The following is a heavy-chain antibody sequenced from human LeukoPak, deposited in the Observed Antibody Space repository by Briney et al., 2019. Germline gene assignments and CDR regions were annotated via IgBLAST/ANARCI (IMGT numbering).Heavy chain of an antibody. Sequence: SETLSLTCTVSGGSISSYYWSWIRQPPGKGVEWIGYVYYSGSAHYNPSLKSRVTISVDTSKNQFSLKVSSVTAADTAIYYCAGGTYYYFDYWGQGTLVTVSS. CDR3: AGGTYYYFDY. V-gene: IGHV4-59*01. CDR1: GGSISSYY. CDR2: VYYSGSA. J-gene: IGHJ4*02. D-gene: IGHD1-26*01.